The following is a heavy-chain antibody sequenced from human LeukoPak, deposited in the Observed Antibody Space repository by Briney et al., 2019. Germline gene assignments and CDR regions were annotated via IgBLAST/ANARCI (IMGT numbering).Heavy chain of an antibody. CDR1: GFTFSSYA. V-gene: IGHV3-23*01. J-gene: IGHJ3*02. CDR2: ISGSGGST. D-gene: IGHD2-21*01. Sequence: PGGSLRLSCAASGFTFSSYAMSWVRQAPGKGLEWVSAISGSGGSTYYADSVKGRFTISRDNSKNTLYLQMNSLRAEDTAVYYCVKDQVISGSEASDIWGQGTMVTVSS. CDR3: VKDQVISGSEASDI.